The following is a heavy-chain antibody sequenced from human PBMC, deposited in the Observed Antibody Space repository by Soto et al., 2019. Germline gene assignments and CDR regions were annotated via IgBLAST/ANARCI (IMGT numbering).Heavy chain of an antibody. CDR3: ARVKQLVVDD. CDR2: IYYSGST. Sequence: SETLSLTCTVSGDFINNYYWSWIRQPPGKGLEWIGYIYYSGSTNYNPSLKSRVTMSVDTSKNQFSLKLSSVTAADTAVYYCARVKQLVVDDWGQGTLVIVSS. J-gene: IGHJ4*02. CDR1: GDFINNYY. V-gene: IGHV4-59*08. D-gene: IGHD6-13*01.